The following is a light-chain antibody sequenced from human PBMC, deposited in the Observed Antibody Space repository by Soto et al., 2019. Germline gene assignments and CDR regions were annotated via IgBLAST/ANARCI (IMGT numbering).Light chain of an antibody. V-gene: IGKV3-20*01. J-gene: IGKJ3*01. Sequence: EIVLTQSPGTLSLSPGERATLSCRASQSVSSGYLAWYQQKPSQPPRVLIYETSSRATGIPDRFSGSGSGTDFTLTISSLEPEDFAVYYCQQYGSSPPVTFGPGTKVDIK. CDR1: QSVSSGY. CDR2: ETS. CDR3: QQYGSSPPVT.